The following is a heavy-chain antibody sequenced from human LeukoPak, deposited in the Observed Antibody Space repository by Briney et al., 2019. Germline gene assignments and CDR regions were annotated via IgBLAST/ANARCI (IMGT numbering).Heavy chain of an antibody. CDR2: IYYSGST. D-gene: IGHD3-10*01. CDR3: ARARTYYYGSGGDRDFDY. J-gene: IGHJ4*02. V-gene: IGHV4-30-4*01. Sequence: SQTLSLTCTVSGGSITSGDYYWSWIRQPPGKGLEWIGYIYYSGSTFYNPSLMSRVTISVDTSKNQFSLKLSSVTAADTAVYYCARARTYYYGSGGDRDFDYWGQGTLVTVSS. CDR1: GGSITSGDYY.